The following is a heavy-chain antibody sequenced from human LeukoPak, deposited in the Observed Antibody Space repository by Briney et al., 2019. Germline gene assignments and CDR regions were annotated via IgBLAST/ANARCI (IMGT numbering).Heavy chain of an antibody. Sequence: GGSLRLSCAASGFTFDEYAMHWVRQAPGKGLEWVSGISWNSGSIVYVDSVKGRFTISRDNAKNSLYLQMNSLRAEDTAVYYCARARGYQLLGMKEVWGKGTTVTVSS. D-gene: IGHD2-2*01. CDR3: ARARGYQLLGMKEV. J-gene: IGHJ6*04. V-gene: IGHV3-9*01. CDR1: GFTFDEYA. CDR2: ISWNSGSI.